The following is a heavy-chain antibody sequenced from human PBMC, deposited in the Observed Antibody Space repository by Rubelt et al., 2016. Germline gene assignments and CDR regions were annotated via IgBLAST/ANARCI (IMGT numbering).Heavy chain of an antibody. D-gene: IGHD6-6*01. CDR3: VGRATSRSYGVEI. CDR2: IFYSGST. CDR1: GGSISSSSSY. J-gene: IGHJ3*02. V-gene: IGHV4-39*01. Sequence: QLQLQESGPGLGRPSETLSLTCTVSGGSISSSSSYWGWIRQPPGKGLEWIGSIFYSGSTYYNPSLKSRVTLSVDTSNSQLSLRLNSVSAADTAVYYCVGRATSRSYGVEIWGQGTLVTVSS.